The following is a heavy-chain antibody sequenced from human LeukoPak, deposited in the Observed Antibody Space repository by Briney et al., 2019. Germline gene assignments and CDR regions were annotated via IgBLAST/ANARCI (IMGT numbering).Heavy chain of an antibody. CDR2: INPNSGGT. V-gene: IGHV1-2*04. J-gene: IGHJ4*02. D-gene: IGHD5-18*01. Sequence: ASVKVSRKASGYTFTGYYMHLVRQAPGQGLEWMGWINPNSGGTNYAQKFQGWVTMTRDTSISTAYMELSRLRSDDTAVYYCARAPRGYSYGTFDYWGQGTLVTVSS. CDR3: ARAPRGYSYGTFDY. CDR1: GYTFTGYY.